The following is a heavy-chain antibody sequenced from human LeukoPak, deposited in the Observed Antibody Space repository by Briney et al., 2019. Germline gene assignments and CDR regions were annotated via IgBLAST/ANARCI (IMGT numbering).Heavy chain of an antibody. V-gene: IGHV4-34*01. J-gene: IGHJ4*02. CDR1: GGSFSGYY. D-gene: IGHD5-18*01. Sequence: PSETLSLTCAVYGGSFSGYYWSWIRQPPGKGLERIGEINHSGSTNYNPSLKSRVTISVDTSKNQFSLKLSSVTAADTAVYYCASSRGYSYGFFDYWGQGTLVTVSS. CDR3: ASSRGYSYGFFDY. CDR2: INHSGST.